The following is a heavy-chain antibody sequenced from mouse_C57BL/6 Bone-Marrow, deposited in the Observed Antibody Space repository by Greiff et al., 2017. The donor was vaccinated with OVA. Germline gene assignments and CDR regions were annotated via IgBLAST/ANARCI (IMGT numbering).Heavy chain of an antibody. V-gene: IGHV10-1*01. Sequence: EVQLVESGGGLVQPKGSLKLSCAASGFSFNTYAMNWVRQAPGKGLEWVARIRSKSNNYATYYADSVKDRFTISRDDSESMLYLQMNNLKTEDTAMYYCVRHDGNYFWAWFAYWGQGTLVTVSA. J-gene: IGHJ3*01. CDR1: GFSFNTYA. CDR3: VRHDGNYFWAWFAY. CDR2: IRSKSNNYAT. D-gene: IGHD2-1*01.